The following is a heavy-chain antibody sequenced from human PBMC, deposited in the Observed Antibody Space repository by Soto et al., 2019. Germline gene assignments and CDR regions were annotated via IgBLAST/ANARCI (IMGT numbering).Heavy chain of an antibody. Sequence: LSLTCTVSGGSISSGDYYWSWIRQPPGKGLEWIGYIYYSGSTYYNPSLKSRVTISVDTSKNQFSLKLSSVTAADTAVYYCASDPKYYYDSSGYPTDTAFDYWGQGTLVTVSS. J-gene: IGHJ4*02. CDR3: ASDPKYYYDSSGYPTDTAFDY. CDR1: GGSISSGDYY. V-gene: IGHV4-30-4*01. D-gene: IGHD3-22*01. CDR2: IYYSGST.